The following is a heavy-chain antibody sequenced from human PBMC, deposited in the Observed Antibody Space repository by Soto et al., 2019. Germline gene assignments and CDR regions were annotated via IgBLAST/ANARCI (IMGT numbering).Heavy chain of an antibody. CDR1: GGSISSGGYY. D-gene: IGHD2-2*01. J-gene: IGHJ6*03. CDR3: ARSGGYCSSTSCYGPYYYYMDV. CDR2: IYYSGST. V-gene: IGHV4-31*03. Sequence: QVQLQESGPGLVKPSQTLSLTCTVSGGSISSGGYYWSWIRQHPGKGLEWIGYIYYSGSTYYNPSLKRRVTISVDTSKNQFSLKLSSVTAADTAVYYCARSGGYCSSTSCYGPYYYYMDVWGKGTTVTVSS.